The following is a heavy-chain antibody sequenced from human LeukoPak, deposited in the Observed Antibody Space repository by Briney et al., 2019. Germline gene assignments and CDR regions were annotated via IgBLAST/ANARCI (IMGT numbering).Heavy chain of an antibody. CDR3: ARDLVGYGDYEMDY. CDR1: GFTFDDYA. Sequence: GGSLRLSCAASGFTFDDYAMHWVRQAPGKGLEWVSGISWNSGSIGYADSVKGRFTISRDNAKNTLYLQMNSLRAEDTAVYYCARDLVGYGDYEMDYWGQGTLVTVSS. J-gene: IGHJ4*02. CDR2: ISWNSGSI. D-gene: IGHD4-17*01. V-gene: IGHV3-9*01.